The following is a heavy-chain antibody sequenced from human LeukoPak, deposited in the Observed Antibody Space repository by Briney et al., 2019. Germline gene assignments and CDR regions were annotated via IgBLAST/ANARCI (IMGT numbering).Heavy chain of an antibody. CDR3: ARGLVGPYY. V-gene: IGHV4-34*01. CDR1: GGSFSGYY. D-gene: IGHD1-26*01. Sequence: SETLSLTCAVYGGSFSGYYWSWIRQPPGKGLEWIGEINHSGSTNYNPSLKSRVTISVDTSKNQFSLKLSSVTAADTAVYYCARGLVGPYYWGQGTLVTVSS. J-gene: IGHJ4*02. CDR2: INHSGST.